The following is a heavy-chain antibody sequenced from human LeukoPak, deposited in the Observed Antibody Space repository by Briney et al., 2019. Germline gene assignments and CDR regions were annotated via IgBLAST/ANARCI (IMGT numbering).Heavy chain of an antibody. J-gene: IGHJ4*02. CDR3: VRDIGTSPYLHDY. CDR2: ISVDNGNT. CDR1: GYTFTTHG. Sequence: EASVKVSCKASGYTFTTHGISWVRQAPGQGLEWMGWISVDNGNTNYAQKFQGRVTMTTDTSTCTAYMEVRTLRFDDTAVYYCVRDIGTSPYLHDYWGQGTLVTVSS. V-gene: IGHV1-18*01. D-gene: IGHD6-13*01.